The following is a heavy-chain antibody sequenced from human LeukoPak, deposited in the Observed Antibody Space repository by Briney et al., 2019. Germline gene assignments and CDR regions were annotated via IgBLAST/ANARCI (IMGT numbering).Heavy chain of an antibody. D-gene: IGHD6-13*01. Sequence: GESLKISCKGSGYSFTSYWISWVRQMPGKGLEWMGRIDPSDSYTNYSPSFQGHVTISADKSISTAYLQWSSLKASDTAMYYCARTSPYDGSSRRGDFDYWGQGTLVTVSS. V-gene: IGHV5-10-1*01. J-gene: IGHJ4*02. CDR3: ARTSPYDGSSRRGDFDY. CDR2: IDPSDSYT. CDR1: GYSFTSYW.